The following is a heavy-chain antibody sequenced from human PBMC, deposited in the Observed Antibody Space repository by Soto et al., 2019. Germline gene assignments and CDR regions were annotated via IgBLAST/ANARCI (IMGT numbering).Heavy chain of an antibody. V-gene: IGHV3-23*01. CDR3: VKDDRILGRRYFDL. Sequence: GGSLRLSCAASGFTFSSYARTWVRQAPGKGLEWVSSISFSDVGTYYADSVKGRLTISRDNSKNTLFLQMNSLRVEDTAVYYCVKDDRILGRRYFDLWGRGTLVTVSS. CDR1: GFTFSSYA. J-gene: IGHJ2*01. CDR2: ISFSDVGT. D-gene: IGHD2-15*01.